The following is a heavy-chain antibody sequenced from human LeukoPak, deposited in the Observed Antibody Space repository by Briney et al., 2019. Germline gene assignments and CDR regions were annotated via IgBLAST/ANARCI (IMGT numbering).Heavy chain of an antibody. Sequence: GASVKVSCKASGYTFSDYYMDWVRQAPGQGLEWMGWINPKNGGTYYAKKFQGRVTMTRDTSISTAYMELSSLRSDDTAVYYCARNHYYYAMHVWGQGTTVTVSS. V-gene: IGHV1-2*02. CDR1: GYTFSDYY. CDR3: ARNHYYYAMHV. D-gene: IGHD1-14*01. J-gene: IGHJ6*02. CDR2: INPKNGGT.